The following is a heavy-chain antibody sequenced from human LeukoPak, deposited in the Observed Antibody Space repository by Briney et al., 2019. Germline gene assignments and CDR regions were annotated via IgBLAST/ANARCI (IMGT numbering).Heavy chain of an antibody. D-gene: IGHD5-12*01. V-gene: IGHV1-18*01. J-gene: IGHJ5*02. CDR2: INTYNGNT. Sequence: ASVKVSCKASGYTFTSYGVTWVRQASGQGLEWMGWINTYNGNTNYAQKLQGRVTMTTDTSTSTAYMELRSLRSDDTAVYYCAREDRRGYSGSSNWFDPWGQGTLVTVSS. CDR1: GYTFTSYG. CDR3: AREDRRGYSGSSNWFDP.